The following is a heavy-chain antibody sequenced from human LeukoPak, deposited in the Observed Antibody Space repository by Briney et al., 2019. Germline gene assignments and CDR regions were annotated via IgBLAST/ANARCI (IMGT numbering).Heavy chain of an antibody. J-gene: IGHJ4*02. D-gene: IGHD3-10*01. Sequence: SENLSLTCAVYGGSFSGYYWSWIRQPPGKGLEWIGEINHSGSTNYNPSLKSRVTISVDTSKNQFSLKLSSVTAADTAVYYCARITMVRGVITVYYFDYWGQGTLVTVSS. CDR2: INHSGST. CDR3: ARITMVRGVITVYYFDY. CDR1: GGSFSGYY. V-gene: IGHV4-34*01.